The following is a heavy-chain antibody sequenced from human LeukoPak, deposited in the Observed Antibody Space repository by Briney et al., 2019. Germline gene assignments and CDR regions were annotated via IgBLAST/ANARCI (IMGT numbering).Heavy chain of an antibody. CDR3: ARSGGSKNYYYYYMDV. J-gene: IGHJ6*03. V-gene: IGHV4-61*09. Sequence: SQTLSLTCTVSGGSISSGTYCWSWIRQPAGKGLEWIGHIHTSGSTNYNSSLKSRVTISVDKSKNQFSLKLSSVTAADTAVYYCARSGGSKNYYYYYMDVWGKGTTVTVSS. D-gene: IGHD2-15*01. CDR1: GGSISSGTYC. CDR2: IHTSGST.